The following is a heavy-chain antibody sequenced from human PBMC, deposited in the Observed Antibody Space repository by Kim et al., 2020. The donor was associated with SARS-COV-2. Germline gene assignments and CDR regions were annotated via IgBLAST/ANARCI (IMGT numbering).Heavy chain of an antibody. D-gene: IGHD3-9*01. CDR3: ARAMGKGRVLRYFDWLPKGAFEI. Sequence: SETLSLTCTVSGGSISSYYWSWIRQPPGKGLEWIGYIYYSGSTNYNPSLKSRVTISVDTSKNQFSLKLSSVTAADTAVYYCARAMGKGRVLRYFDWLPKGAFEIWGQGTMVTVSS. CDR2: IYYSGST. V-gene: IGHV4-59*01. J-gene: IGHJ3*02. CDR1: GGSISSYY.